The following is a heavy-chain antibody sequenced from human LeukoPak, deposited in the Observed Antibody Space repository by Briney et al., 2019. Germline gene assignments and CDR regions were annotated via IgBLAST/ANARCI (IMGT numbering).Heavy chain of an antibody. CDR2: IHHSGST. CDR1: GGSFSDYY. J-gene: IGHJ3*01. Sequence: PSETLSLTCAVYGGSFSDYYWSWIRQPPGKGLEWIGEIHHSGSTNYNPSLKSRVTISLDTSKNQFSLKLSSVTAADTAVYFCAREGLDSAMVTSAAFDLWGQGTMVTVSS. CDR3: AREGLDSAMVTSAAFDL. D-gene: IGHD5-18*01. V-gene: IGHV4-34*01.